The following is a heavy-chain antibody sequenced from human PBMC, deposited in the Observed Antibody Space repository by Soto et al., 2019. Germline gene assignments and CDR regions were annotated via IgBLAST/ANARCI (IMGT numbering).Heavy chain of an antibody. Sequence: GGSLRLSCAASGFTFSSYWMHWVRHAPGKGLVWVSRISSDGGTTTYADSVKGRFTISRDNAKDTLYLQMNSLRAEDTAVYYCARVSNWNNWFDPWGQGTLVTISS. CDR3: ARVSNWNNWFDP. D-gene: IGHD1-1*01. J-gene: IGHJ5*02. V-gene: IGHV3-74*01. CDR1: GFTFSSYW. CDR2: ISSDGGTT.